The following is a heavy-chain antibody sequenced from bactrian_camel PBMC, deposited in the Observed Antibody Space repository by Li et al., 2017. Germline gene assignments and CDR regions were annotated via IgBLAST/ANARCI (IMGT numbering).Heavy chain of an antibody. CDR1: NDRYKAYC. J-gene: IGHJ4*01. V-gene: IGHV3S68*01. CDR2: IADRGGMT. D-gene: IGHD1*01. Sequence: VQLVESGGGSAQAGGSLRISCAAPNDRYKAYCMGWFRQAPGKEREGVASIADRGGMTEVADIVKGRFVISRDNSRSTLYLQMNSLRPEDTAMYYCAPRRCWFEKIRSLDVWGQGTQVTVS. CDR3: APRRCWFEKIRSLDV.